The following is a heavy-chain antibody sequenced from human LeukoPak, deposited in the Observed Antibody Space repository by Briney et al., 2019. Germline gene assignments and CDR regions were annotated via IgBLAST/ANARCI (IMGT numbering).Heavy chain of an antibody. D-gene: IGHD2-15*01. Sequence: GGSLRLSCAASGFTFDDYTMHWVRQAPGKGLEWVSLISWDGGSTCYADSVKGRFTISRDNSKNSLYLQMNSLRTEDTALYYCAKDMGRYCSGGSCYSSYFDSWGQGTLVTVSS. CDR3: AKDMGRYCSGGSCYSSYFDS. J-gene: IGHJ4*02. V-gene: IGHV3-43*01. CDR2: ISWDGGST. CDR1: GFTFDDYT.